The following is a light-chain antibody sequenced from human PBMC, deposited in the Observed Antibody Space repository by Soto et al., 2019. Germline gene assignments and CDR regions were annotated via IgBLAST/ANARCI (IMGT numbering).Light chain of an antibody. CDR2: NAS. V-gene: IGKV3-11*01. CDR1: QSVSSY. Sequence: EIVLTQSPATLSLSPGERATLSCRASQSVSSYVAWYQQRPGQAPRLLIYNASKRVTGIPDRFSGSGSGPDFTLTISSLEPEDFAVCYCWQRTHWPPVYAFGQGTKLEIK. J-gene: IGKJ2*01. CDR3: WQRTHWPPVYA.